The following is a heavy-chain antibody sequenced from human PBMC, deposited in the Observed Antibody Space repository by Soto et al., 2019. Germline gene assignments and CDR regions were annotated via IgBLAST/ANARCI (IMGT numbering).Heavy chain of an antibody. D-gene: IGHD2-2*01. CDR3: AREKHCSSTSCYFDAFDI. Sequence: GVLRLSCAASGFTFSSYGMHWVRQAPGKGLEWVAVISYDGSNKYYADSVKGRFTISRDNSKNTLYLQMNSLRAEDTAVYYCAREKHCSSTSCYFDAFDIWGQGTMVTVSS. CDR1: GFTFSSYG. V-gene: IGHV3-30*03. J-gene: IGHJ3*02. CDR2: ISYDGSNK.